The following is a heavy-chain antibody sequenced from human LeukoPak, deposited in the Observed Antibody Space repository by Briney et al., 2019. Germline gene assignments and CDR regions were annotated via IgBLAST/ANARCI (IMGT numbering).Heavy chain of an antibody. D-gene: IGHD3-16*01. CDR1: GYSISNGYY. CDR3: ARGWDMITFGGDLDYYFDY. Sequence: SETLSLTCAVSGYSISNGYYWGWIRQPPGKGLEWIGSIYHSGSTYYNPSLKSRVTISVDTSKNQFSLKLSSVTAADTAVYYCARGWDMITFGGDLDYYFDYWGQGTLVTVSS. CDR2: IYHSGST. J-gene: IGHJ4*02. V-gene: IGHV4-38-2*01.